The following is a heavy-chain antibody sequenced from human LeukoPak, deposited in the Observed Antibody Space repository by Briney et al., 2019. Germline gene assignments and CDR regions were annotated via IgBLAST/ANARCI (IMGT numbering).Heavy chain of an antibody. CDR1: GGSISSYF. V-gene: IGHV4-59*01. Sequence: SETLSLTCTVSGGSISSYFWSWIRQPPGKGLEWIGYIYYSGSTNYNPSLKSRVTISVDTSKNQFSLKLSSVTAADTAVYYCARAAAAAPAEYFQHWGQGTLVTVSS. CDR3: ARAAAAAPAEYFQH. J-gene: IGHJ1*01. CDR2: IYYSGST. D-gene: IGHD6-13*01.